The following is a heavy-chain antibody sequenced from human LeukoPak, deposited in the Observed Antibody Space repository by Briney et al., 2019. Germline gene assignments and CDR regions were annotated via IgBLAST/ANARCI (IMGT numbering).Heavy chain of an antibody. CDR1: GFTFSSYS. Sequence: GGSLRLSCAASGFTFSSYSINWVRQAPGKGLEWVSYISSSGSTIYYADSVKGRFTISRDNAKNSLYLQMNSLRAEDTAVYYCARAAGYWTTYYYYYMDVWGKGTTVTISS. CDR3: ARAAGYWTTYYYYYMDV. J-gene: IGHJ6*03. CDR2: ISSSGSTI. V-gene: IGHV3-48*04. D-gene: IGHD3-9*01.